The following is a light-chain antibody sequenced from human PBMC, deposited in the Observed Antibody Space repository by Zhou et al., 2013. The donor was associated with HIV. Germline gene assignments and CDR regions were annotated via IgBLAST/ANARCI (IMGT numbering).Light chain of an antibody. V-gene: IGKV1-NL1*01. CDR1: QGITSS. CDR3: QHYNTDSPWT. CDR2: GAS. Sequence: DIQMTQSPSSLSASVGDRVTITCRASQGITSSLAWYQQKPGKAPNLLLYGASRLESGVPSRFSGSGSGTDYTLTITSLQSDDFATYYCQHYNTDSPWTFGQGTQVEIK. J-gene: IGKJ1*01.